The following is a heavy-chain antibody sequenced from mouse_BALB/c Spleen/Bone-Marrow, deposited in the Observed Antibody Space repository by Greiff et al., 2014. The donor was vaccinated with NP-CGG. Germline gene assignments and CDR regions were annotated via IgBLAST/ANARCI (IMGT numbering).Heavy chain of an antibody. J-gene: IGHJ4*01. D-gene: IGHD2-14*01. Sequence: VQLQQSGAELVKPGASVKLSCTASGFNIKDTYIHWVMQRPEQGLEWIGRIDPANGNTKYDPKFQGKATITTDTSSNTAYLQLSSLTSEDTAVYYCAQGYDWAMDYWGQGTSVTVSS. CDR3: AQGYDWAMDY. CDR1: GFNIKDTY. V-gene: IGHV14-3*02. CDR2: IDPANGNT.